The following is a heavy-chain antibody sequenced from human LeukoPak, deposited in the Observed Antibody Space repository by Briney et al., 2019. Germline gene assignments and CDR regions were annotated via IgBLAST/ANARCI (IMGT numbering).Heavy chain of an antibody. CDR3: ARAEGYSSGWYVSWFDP. CDR2: IYTSGST. D-gene: IGHD6-19*01. J-gene: IGHJ5*02. CDR1: GGSISSGSYY. V-gene: IGHV4-61*02. Sequence: SETLSLTCTVSGGSISSGSYYWSWIRQPAGKGLEWIGRIYTSGSTNYNPSLKSRVTISVDTSKNQFSLKLSSVTAADTAVYYCARAEGYSSGWYVSWFDPWGQGTLVTVSS.